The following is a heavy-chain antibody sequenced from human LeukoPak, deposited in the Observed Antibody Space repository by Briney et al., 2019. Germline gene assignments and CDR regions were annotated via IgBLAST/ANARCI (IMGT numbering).Heavy chain of an antibody. CDR1: GFIFSNYG. CDR2: IWYDGSKK. D-gene: IGHD5-12*01. Sequence: GGSLRLSCAAPGFIFSNYGMNWVRQAPGKGLEWVAVIWYDGSKKYYADSVKGRFTISRDSSKNTLYLQMNSLRAEDTAVYYCARVGGRSGYEIDYWGQGTLVTVSS. J-gene: IGHJ4*02. CDR3: ARVGGRSGYEIDY. V-gene: IGHV3-33*01.